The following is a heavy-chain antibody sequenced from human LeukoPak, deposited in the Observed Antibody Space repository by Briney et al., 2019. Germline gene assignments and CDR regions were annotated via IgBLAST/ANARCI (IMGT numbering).Heavy chain of an antibody. Sequence: SETLSLTCAVSGYSISNDYYCGWVRHPPGKGLEWIGNIYHSGSTYKNSSLKSRLTMSLDTSKNQYSLKLISATAADTAMYYCARLSGSPVRHPIYHFDYWGQGTLVTVSS. CDR2: IYHSGST. CDR1: GYSISNDYY. J-gene: IGHJ4*02. CDR3: ARLSGSPVRHPIYHFDY. V-gene: IGHV4-38-2*01. D-gene: IGHD2-2*02.